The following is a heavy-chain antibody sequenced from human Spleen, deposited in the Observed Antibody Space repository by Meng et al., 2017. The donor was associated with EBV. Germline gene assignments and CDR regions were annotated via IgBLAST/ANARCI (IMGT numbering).Heavy chain of an antibody. J-gene: IGHJ4*02. Sequence: QVQVSRCVRQQMASGAPVQVYSTASVVNLIHIAIGGVRPAPGQGLEWMGAIVPIVGKSNYAARFNDRVIISADEFTSTAYLELSSLTFEDTAVYYCARHPGEYYSDTSGFETYFDSWGQGTLVTVSS. V-gene: IGHV1-69*01. D-gene: IGHD3-22*01. CDR1: VVNLIHIA. CDR2: IVPIVGKS. CDR3: ARHPGEYYSDTSGFETYFDS.